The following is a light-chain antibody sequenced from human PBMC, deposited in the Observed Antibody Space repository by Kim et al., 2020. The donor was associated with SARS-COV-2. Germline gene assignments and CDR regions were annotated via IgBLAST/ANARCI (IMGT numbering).Light chain of an antibody. CDR1: SSDVGNYNL. J-gene: IGLJ2*01. CDR3: CSYAGSSNVV. Sequence: QSALTQPASVSGSPGQSITISCTGTSSDVGNYNLVSWYQQHPGKAPKLMIYDVNKRPSGVSNRFSGSKSGNTASLTISGLQAEDEADYYCCSYAGSSNVVFGGGTKLTGL. CDR2: DVN. V-gene: IGLV2-23*02.